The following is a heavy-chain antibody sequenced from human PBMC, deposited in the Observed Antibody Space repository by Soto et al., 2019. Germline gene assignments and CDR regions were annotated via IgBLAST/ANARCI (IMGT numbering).Heavy chain of an antibody. Sequence: QVQLQQWGAGLLKPSETLSLTCAVYGGSFSGYYWSWIRQPPGKGLEWIGEINHSGSTDHNPSLKSRVTISVDTSKNQFSLKLSSVTAADTAAYYCARVQGNYHIWGQGTMVTVSS. D-gene: IGHD1-7*01. V-gene: IGHV4-34*01. J-gene: IGHJ3*02. CDR2: INHSGST. CDR3: ARVQGNYHI. CDR1: GGSFSGYY.